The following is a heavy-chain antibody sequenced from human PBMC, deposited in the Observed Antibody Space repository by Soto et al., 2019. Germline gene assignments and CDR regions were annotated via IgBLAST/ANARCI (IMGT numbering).Heavy chain of an antibody. CDR2: INPSGGST. J-gene: IGHJ6*02. CDR1: GYSFSNYF. D-gene: IGHD6-6*01. V-gene: IGHV1-46*01. CDR3: ARVGYSSSSGSSGMDV. Sequence: ASLNVSCKASGYSFSNYFIHWVRQAPGQGLEWMGIINPSGGSTSYAQKSQGRVTMTRDTSTSTVYMELSSLRSEDTAVYYCARVGYSSSSGSSGMDVWG.